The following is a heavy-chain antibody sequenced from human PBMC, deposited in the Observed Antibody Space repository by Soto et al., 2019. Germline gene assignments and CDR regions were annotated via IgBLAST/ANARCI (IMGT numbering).Heavy chain of an antibody. Sequence: PSETLSLTCTVSGDSISSYYWFWIRQPPGKGLEWLAYIHHSGITNYNHSLKSRLTIPVDTPKNPFSLKLSYVTAADTAVYYCARGCPFVLWGQGTLVT. J-gene: IGHJ4*02. CDR2: IHHSGIT. V-gene: IGHV4-59*01. CDR1: GDSISSYY. D-gene: IGHD3-16*01. CDR3: ARGCPFVL.